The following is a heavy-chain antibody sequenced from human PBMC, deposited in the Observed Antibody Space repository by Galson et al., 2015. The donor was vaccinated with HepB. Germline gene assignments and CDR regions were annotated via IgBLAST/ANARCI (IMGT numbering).Heavy chain of an antibody. CDR3: AREIAVAGVNYFDY. D-gene: IGHD6-19*01. Sequence: LSLTCTVSGGSISSSSYYWGWIRQPPGKGLEWIGSIYYSGSTYYNPSLKSRVTISVDTSKNQFSLKLSSVTAADTAVYYCAREIAVAGVNYFDYWGQGTLVTVSS. V-gene: IGHV4-39*07. CDR2: IYYSGST. CDR1: GGSISSSSYY. J-gene: IGHJ4*02.